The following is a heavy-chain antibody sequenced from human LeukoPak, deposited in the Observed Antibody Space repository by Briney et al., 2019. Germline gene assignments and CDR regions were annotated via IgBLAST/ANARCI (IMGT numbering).Heavy chain of an antibody. CDR1: GGSFSGYY. D-gene: IGHD2-15*01. CDR2: INHSGST. Sequence: SETLSLTCAVYGGSFSGYYWSWIRQPPGKGLEWIGEINHSGSTNYNPSLKSRVTISVDTSKNQFSLKLSSVTAADTAVCYCARGSVVVVVAANYYYYYMDVWGKGTTVTVSS. CDR3: ARGSVVVVVAANYYYYYMDV. J-gene: IGHJ6*03. V-gene: IGHV4-34*01.